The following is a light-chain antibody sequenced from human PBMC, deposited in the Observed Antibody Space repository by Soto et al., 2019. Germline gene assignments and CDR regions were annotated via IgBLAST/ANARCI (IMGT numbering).Light chain of an antibody. CDR3: QSYDNRLSGWV. J-gene: IGLJ3*02. Sequence: QSVLTQPPSVSGAPGQTVTISCTGSRSNIGAGYYVHWYQQLPETAPKLLIYASSNRPSGVPDRFSGSSSGTSASLAITGLQSEDEADYYCQSYDNRLSGWVFGGGTKVTVL. CDR2: ASS. V-gene: IGLV1-40*01. CDR1: RSNIGAGYY.